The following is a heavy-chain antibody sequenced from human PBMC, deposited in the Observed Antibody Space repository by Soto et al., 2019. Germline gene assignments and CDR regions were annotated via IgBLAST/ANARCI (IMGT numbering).Heavy chain of an antibody. Sequence: GGSLRLSCAASGFSFSSYWMTWVRQAPGKGLEWVANIKQDGSEQYYVDSVQGRFTIFRDNAKNSLDLQMNSLRAEDTAVYYCARHPGSTFDDWGQGTLVTVSS. D-gene: IGHD3-10*01. CDR2: IKQDGSEQ. CDR3: ARHPGSTFDD. J-gene: IGHJ4*02. CDR1: GFSFSSYW. V-gene: IGHV3-7*01.